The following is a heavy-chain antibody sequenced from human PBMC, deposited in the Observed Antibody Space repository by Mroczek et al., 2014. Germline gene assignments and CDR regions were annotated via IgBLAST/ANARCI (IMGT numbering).Heavy chain of an antibody. CDR3: ARGGGYSYARGLL. CDR1: GGSISSSSYY. V-gene: IGHV4-39*07. D-gene: IGHD5-18*01. CDR2: INHSGST. J-gene: IGHJ4*02. Sequence: QVQLQESGPGLVKPSETLSLTCTVSGGSISSSSYYWSWIRQPPGKGLEWIGEINHSGSTNYNPSLKSRVTISVDTSKNQFSLKLSSVTAADTAVYYCARGGGYSYARGLLWGQGTLVTVSS.